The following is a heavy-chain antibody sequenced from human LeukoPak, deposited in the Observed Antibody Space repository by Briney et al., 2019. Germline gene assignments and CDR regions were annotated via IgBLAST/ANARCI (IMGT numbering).Heavy chain of an antibody. CDR1: GYTFTGYY. CDR3: ARDFYSAAAAGTEYYFDY. D-gene: IGHD6-13*01. J-gene: IGHJ4*02. V-gene: IGHV1-46*01. Sequence: ASVRVSCKASGYTFTGYYMHWVRQAPGQGLEWMGWINPSGGSTSYAQKFQGRVTMTRDMSTSTVYMELSSLRSEDTAVYYCARDFYSAAAAGTEYYFDYWGQGTLVTVSS. CDR2: INPSGGST.